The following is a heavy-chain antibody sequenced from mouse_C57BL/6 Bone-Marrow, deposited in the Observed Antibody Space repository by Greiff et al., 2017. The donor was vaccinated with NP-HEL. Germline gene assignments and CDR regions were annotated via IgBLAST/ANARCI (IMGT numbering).Heavy chain of an antibody. Sequence: QLQQSGAELVRPGASVKLSCTASGFNIKDDYMHWVKQRPEQGLEWIGWIDPENGDTEYASKFQGKATITADTSSNTAYLQLSSLTSEDTAVYYCTTAYYFDYWGQGTTLTVSS. CDR3: TTAYYFDY. V-gene: IGHV14-4*01. CDR2: IDPENGDT. CDR1: GFNIKDDY. J-gene: IGHJ2*01.